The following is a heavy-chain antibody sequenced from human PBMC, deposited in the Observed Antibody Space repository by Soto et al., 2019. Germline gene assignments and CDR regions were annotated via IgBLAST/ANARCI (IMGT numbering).Heavy chain of an antibody. V-gene: IGHV1-69*01. D-gene: IGHD2-21*02. Sequence: QVHLVQSGAEVKRSGSSVRVSCTASGGTFSNDALTWVRQAAGQGLEWLGRIIPFFGTPDYAQSFQGRLTLTADESTGTAYMDLSSLRSDDTAVYYCAREVVTETTLGYFDYWGQGTQVTVSS. CDR1: GGTFSNDA. CDR2: IIPFFGTP. J-gene: IGHJ4*02. CDR3: AREVVTETTLGYFDY.